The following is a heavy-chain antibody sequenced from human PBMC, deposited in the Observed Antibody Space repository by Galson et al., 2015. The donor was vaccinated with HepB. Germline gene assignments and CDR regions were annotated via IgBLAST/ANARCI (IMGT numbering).Heavy chain of an antibody. CDR2: ISAYNGNT. D-gene: IGHD2-2*01. J-gene: IGHJ6*02. CDR3: ARDSYCSSTSCFPGYYYYGMDV. Sequence: SVKVSCKASGYTFTSYGISWVRQAPGQGLEWMGWISAYNGNTNYAQKLQGRVTMTTDTSTSTAYMELRSLRSDDTAVYYCARDSYCSSTSCFPGYYYYGMDVWGQGTTVTVSS. V-gene: IGHV1-18*04. CDR1: GYTFTSYG.